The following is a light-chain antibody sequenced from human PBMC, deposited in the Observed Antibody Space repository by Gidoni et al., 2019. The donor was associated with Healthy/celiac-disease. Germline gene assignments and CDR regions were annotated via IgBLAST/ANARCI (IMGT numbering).Light chain of an antibody. V-gene: IGKV3-15*01. CDR1: QSVSSN. J-gene: IGKJ3*01. CDR2: GAS. CDR3: QQYNNWPPIFT. Sequence: EIVMTQSPATLSVSPGERATLSCRASQSVSSNLAWYQQKPGQAPRLLIYGASTRATSIPARFSGSGSGTEFTLTISSLQSEDFAVYYCQQYNNWPPIFTFGPXTKVDIK.